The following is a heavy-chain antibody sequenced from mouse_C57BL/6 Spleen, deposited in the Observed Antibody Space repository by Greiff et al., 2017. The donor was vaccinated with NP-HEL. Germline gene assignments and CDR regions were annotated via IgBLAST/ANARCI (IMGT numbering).Heavy chain of an antibody. CDR3: ARWAYYGSGDPYYARDY. D-gene: IGHD1-1*01. V-gene: IGHV1-53*01. Sequence: QVQLQQPGTELVKPGASVKLSCKASGYTFTSYWMHWVKQRPGQGLEWIGNINPSNGGTNYNEKFKSKATLTVDKSSSTAYMQLSSLTSEDSAVYYCARWAYYGSGDPYYARDYWGQGTSVTVSS. CDR2: INPSNGGT. J-gene: IGHJ4*01. CDR1: GYTFTSYW.